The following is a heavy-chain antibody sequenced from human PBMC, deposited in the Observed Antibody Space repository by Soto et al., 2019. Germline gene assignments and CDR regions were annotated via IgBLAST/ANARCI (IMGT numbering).Heavy chain of an antibody. D-gene: IGHD6-19*01. CDR1: GGSISSGNYY. Sequence: SETLSLTCTVSGGSISSGNYYWSWIRQPPGKGLEWIGFISYSGTTNYSPSLRSRVSISVDTSKNQFSLQLKSVTAADTALYYCVIFSGSYYYAMDVWGQGSTVTVSS. J-gene: IGHJ6*02. V-gene: IGHV4-30-4*01. CDR3: VIFSGSYYYAMDV. CDR2: ISYSGTT.